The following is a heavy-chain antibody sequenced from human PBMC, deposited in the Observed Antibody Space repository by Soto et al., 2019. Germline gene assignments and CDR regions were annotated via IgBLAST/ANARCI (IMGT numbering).Heavy chain of an antibody. J-gene: IGHJ4*02. V-gene: IGHV1-8*01. CDR3: ARGRASGSYYLLDY. Sequence: QVQLVQSGAEVKKPGASVKVSCKASGNTFTSYDINWVRQATGHGLEWMGWINPNSGNIGYAQKFQGRVTMTRDTAIRTAYMEVSRLRSDDTAVYYCARGRASGSYYLLDYWGQVTLVTVSS. CDR2: INPNSGNI. D-gene: IGHD3-10*01. CDR1: GNTFTSYD.